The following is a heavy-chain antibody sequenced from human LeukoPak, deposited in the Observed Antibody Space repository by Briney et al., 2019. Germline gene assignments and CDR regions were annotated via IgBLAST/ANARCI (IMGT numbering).Heavy chain of an antibody. J-gene: IGHJ4*02. V-gene: IGHV4-4*07. CDR3: ARDAKYYFGSRTYFFFEY. D-gene: IGHD3-10*01. CDR2: IYTSGTT. Sequence: SETLSLTCTVSGGSFSSYYWSWIRQPAGKGLEWIGHIYTSGTTNYNPSLKSRVTMSIDTSKNRFSLKLSSVTAADTAIYYCARDAKYYFGSRTYFFFEYWGQGTLLTVSS. CDR1: GGSFSSYY.